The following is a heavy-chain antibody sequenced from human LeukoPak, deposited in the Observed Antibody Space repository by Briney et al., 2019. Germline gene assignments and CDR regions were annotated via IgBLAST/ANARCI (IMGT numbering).Heavy chain of an antibody. J-gene: IGHJ4*02. CDR3: ARGGGCTTTSCDFDW. CDR2: IHHSGTT. Sequence: SETLSFTCTVSGDSVSRYFWNWIRKPPGKGLKWIGYIHHSGTTNYNPSLKSRVAISVDTSKNQFSLKLSSVTAADTAVYFCARGGGCTTTSCDFDWWGQGTQVTVSS. CDR1: GDSVSRYF. D-gene: IGHD2-8*01. V-gene: IGHV4-59*02.